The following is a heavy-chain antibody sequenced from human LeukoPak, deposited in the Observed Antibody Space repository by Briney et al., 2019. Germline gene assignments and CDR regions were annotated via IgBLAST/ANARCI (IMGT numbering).Heavy chain of an antibody. CDR1: GFTVSSNY. V-gene: IGHV3-66*04. CDR2: IYSGGST. Sequence: GGSLRLSCAASGFTVSSNYMSWVRQAPGKGLEWVSVIYSGGSTYYADSVKGRFTISRDNSKNTLYLQMNSLRAEDTAVYYCAKPSTVTTNGYWGQGILVTVSS. D-gene: IGHD4-17*01. J-gene: IGHJ4*02. CDR3: AKPSTVTTNGY.